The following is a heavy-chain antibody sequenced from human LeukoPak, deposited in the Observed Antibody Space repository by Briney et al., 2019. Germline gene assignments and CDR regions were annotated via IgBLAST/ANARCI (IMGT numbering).Heavy chain of an antibody. CDR2: INGSGGST. Sequence: QTGGSLRLSCAASGFPLRNYAMSWVRQAPGKGLEWVSDINGSGGSTYYADSVKGRFTISRDNSKNTLYLQMNSLRAEDTAVYYCAKDQSDSDAFDIWGQGTMVTVSS. J-gene: IGHJ3*02. CDR3: AKDQSDSDAFDI. CDR1: GFPLRNYA. V-gene: IGHV3-23*01. D-gene: IGHD2-21*02.